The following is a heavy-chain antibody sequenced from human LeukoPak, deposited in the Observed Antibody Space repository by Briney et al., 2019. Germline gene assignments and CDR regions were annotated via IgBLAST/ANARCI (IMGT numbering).Heavy chain of an antibody. CDR3: ARDRRRDLLHAFDI. Sequence: SEALSLTCTVSGGTISSYYWSWIRRPPGKGLEWIAYIDYSGSTNYNPSLKSRVTISVDASKNQFSLKLSSVTAADTAVYYCARDRRRDLLHAFDIWGQGTMVTVSS. D-gene: IGHD1-26*01. V-gene: IGHV4-59*01. CDR1: GGTISSYY. CDR2: IDYSGST. J-gene: IGHJ3*02.